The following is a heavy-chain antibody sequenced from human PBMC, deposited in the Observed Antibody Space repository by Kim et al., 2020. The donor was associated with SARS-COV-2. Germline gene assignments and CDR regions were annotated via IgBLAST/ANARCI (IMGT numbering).Heavy chain of an antibody. CDR3: ARSGYSYGYDLFDYYYGMDV. J-gene: IGHJ6*02. D-gene: IGHD5-18*01. V-gene: IGHV5-10-1*01. CDR2: IDPSDSYT. CDR1: GYSFTSYW. Sequence: GESLKMSCKGSGYSFTSYWISWVRQMPGKGLEWMGRIDPSDSYTNYSPSFQGHVTISADKSISTAYLQWSSLKASDTAMYYCARSGYSYGYDLFDYYYGMDVWGQGTTVTVSS.